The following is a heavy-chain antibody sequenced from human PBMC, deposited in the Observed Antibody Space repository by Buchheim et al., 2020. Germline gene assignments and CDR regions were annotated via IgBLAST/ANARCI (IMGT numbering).Heavy chain of an antibody. CDR2: IYYRGST. J-gene: IGHJ6*02. V-gene: IGHV4-59*01. CDR1: GGSISSYY. Sequence: QVQLQESGPGLVKPSETLSLTCTVSGGSISSYYWSWIRQPPGKGLDYIGYIYYRGSTNYNPSLKSRVTISVDTSKNQFSLKLSSVTAADTAVYYCARGGGYSYGLDVWGQGTT. CDR3: ARGGGYSYGLDV. D-gene: IGHD5-18*01.